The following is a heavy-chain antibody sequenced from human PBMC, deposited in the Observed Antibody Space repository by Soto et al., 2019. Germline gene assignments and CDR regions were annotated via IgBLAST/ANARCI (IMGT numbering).Heavy chain of an antibody. CDR1: GYTFTSYG. D-gene: IGHD6-13*01. J-gene: IGHJ5*02. CDR3: AREYSSSPNWFDP. CDR2: ISAYNGNT. Sequence: ASVKVSCKASGYTFTSYGISWVRQAPGQGLEWMGWISAYNGNTNYAQKLQGRVTMTTETSPRTAYMELRSLRSDDTAVYYCAREYSSSPNWFDPWGQGTLVTVSS. V-gene: IGHV1-18*01.